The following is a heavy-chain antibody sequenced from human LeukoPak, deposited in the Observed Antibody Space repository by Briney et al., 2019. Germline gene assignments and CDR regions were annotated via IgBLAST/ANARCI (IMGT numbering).Heavy chain of an antibody. CDR3: AKGASGVFDY. CDR1: AFTFNAYG. D-gene: IGHD2-8*01. V-gene: IGHV3-30*02. Sequence: GGSLRLSCAASAFTFNAYGMHWVRQAAGRGVEWVAFIHSDASNEYYPDSVMGRFTISRDHSKNTLYLQMNILRAEDTVLYYCAKGASGVFDYWGQGTLVTVSS. CDR2: IHSDASNE. J-gene: IGHJ4*02.